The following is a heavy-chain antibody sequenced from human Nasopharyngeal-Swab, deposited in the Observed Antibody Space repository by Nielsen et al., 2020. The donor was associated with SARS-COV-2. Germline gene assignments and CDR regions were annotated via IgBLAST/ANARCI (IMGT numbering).Heavy chain of an antibody. D-gene: IGHD6-19*01. CDR1: GGPVSRFS. CDR3: ARVRGMYSSDWAYFFDD. J-gene: IGHJ4*02. V-gene: IGHV4-59*02. CDR2: FYNIDTT. Sequence: SETLSPPFTVFGGPVSRFSWTWIPQSPGGGLEWVGYFYNIDTTNYNPPPDSRVTLLVDTSKNQFSLKLRSVTAADTAVYYCARVRGMYSSDWAYFFDDWGQGILVTVSS.